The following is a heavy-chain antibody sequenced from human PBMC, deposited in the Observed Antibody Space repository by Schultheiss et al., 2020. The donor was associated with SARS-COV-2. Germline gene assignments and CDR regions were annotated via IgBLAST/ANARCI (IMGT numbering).Heavy chain of an antibody. CDR3: ARGGGYYCSGGSCQPN. J-gene: IGHJ4*02. V-gene: IGHV1-18*01. Sequence: ASVKVSCKASGYTFTSYGISWVRQAPGQGLEWMGWISAYNGNTNYAQKLQGRVTMTRNTSISTAYMELSSLRSEDTAVYYCARGGGYYCSGGSCQPNWGQGTLVTVSS. D-gene: IGHD2-15*01. CDR2: ISAYNGNT. CDR1: GYTFTSYG.